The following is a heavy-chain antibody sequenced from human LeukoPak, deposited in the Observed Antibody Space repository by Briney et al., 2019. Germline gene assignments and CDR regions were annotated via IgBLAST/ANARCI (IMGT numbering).Heavy chain of an antibody. CDR2: INPNSGGT. CDR3: ARLFSEGRAPLTGDYFGY. CDR1: GYTFTGYY. V-gene: IGHV1-2*02. D-gene: IGHD3-9*01. Sequence: ASVKLSCKASGYTFTGYYMHWVRQAPGQGLEWMGWINPNSGGTNYAQKFQGRVTMTRDTSISTAYMELSRLRSNDTAVYYCARLFSEGRAPLTGDYFGYSGHRTLVTVSS. J-gene: IGHJ4*01.